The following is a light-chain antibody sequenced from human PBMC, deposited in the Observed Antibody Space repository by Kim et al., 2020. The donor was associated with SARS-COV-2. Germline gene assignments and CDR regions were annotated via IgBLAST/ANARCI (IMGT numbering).Light chain of an antibody. Sequence: APGKPARIACGGNNIGNKRVHWCQQKAGQAPVLVIYYDHDRPSGIAERFSGSNSGNAATLAISRVEAGDEAEYYCQLWDSSSDNVVFGGGTQLTVL. J-gene: IGLJ2*01. CDR2: YDH. CDR3: QLWDSSSDNVV. V-gene: IGLV3-21*01. CDR1: NIGNKR.